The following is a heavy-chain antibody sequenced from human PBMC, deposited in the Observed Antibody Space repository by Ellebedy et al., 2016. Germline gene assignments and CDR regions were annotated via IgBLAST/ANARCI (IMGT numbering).Heavy chain of an antibody. Sequence: SETLSLXCAVYGGSFSGYYWSWIRQPPGKGLEWIGEINHSGSTNYNPSLKSRVTISVDTSKNHFSLTLNSVTAADTAVYYCARELRGNFFDYWGQGALVTVSS. D-gene: IGHD1-7*01. J-gene: IGHJ4*02. CDR1: GGSFSGYY. CDR3: ARELRGNFFDY. V-gene: IGHV4-34*01. CDR2: INHSGST.